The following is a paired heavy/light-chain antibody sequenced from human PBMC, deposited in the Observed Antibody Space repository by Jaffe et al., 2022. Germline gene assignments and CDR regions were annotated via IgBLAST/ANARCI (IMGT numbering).Light chain of an antibody. CDR2: GAS. V-gene: IGKV3-15*01. CDR1: QSISNN. CDR3: QQYSNWPRT. Sequence: EIVMTQSPATLSVSPGERATLSCRASQSISNNLAWYQQKPGQAPRLLIYGASTRATGIPARFSGSGSGTEFTLTISSLQSEDFAVYYCQQYSNWPRTFGQGTKVEI. J-gene: IGKJ1*01.
Heavy chain of an antibody. CDR3: TKTGPYYFDY. CDR1: GFTFSTSG. CDR2: IGRSGRDT. Sequence: EVQLLESGGGLVQPGGSLRLSCAASGFTFSTSGMSWVRQAPGTGLEWVSAIGRSGRDTYYADSVKGRFTISRDNSKNTLFLQLGSLRAEDTAIYYCTKTGPYYFDYWGQGTLVTVSS. J-gene: IGHJ4*02. V-gene: IGHV3-23*01.